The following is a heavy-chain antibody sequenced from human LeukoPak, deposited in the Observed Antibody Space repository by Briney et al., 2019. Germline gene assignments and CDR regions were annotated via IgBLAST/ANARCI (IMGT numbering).Heavy chain of an antibody. V-gene: IGHV1-2*04. Sequence: ASVKVSCKASGYTFTSYAMNWVRQAPGQGLEWMGWINPNSGGTNYAQKFQGWVTMTRDTSISTAYMELSRLRSDDTAVYYCARDQQYYYYGMDVWGQGTTVTVSS. CDR2: INPNSGGT. CDR1: GYTFTSYA. CDR3: ARDQQYYYYGMDV. J-gene: IGHJ6*02.